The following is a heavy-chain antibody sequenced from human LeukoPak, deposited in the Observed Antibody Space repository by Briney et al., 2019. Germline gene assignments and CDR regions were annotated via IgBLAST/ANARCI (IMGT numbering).Heavy chain of an antibody. D-gene: IGHD5-24*01. CDR2: IYTSGST. CDR1: GGSISSYY. J-gene: IGHJ6*03. CDR3: ARDSTMANIPSLFYYMEG. Sequence: PSETLSLTCTVSGGSISSYYWSWIRQPAGKGLEWIGRIYTSGSTNYNPSLKSRVTISVDKSKNQFSLKLSSVTAADTAVYYCARDSTMANIPSLFYYMEGWGKGNTVTVSS. V-gene: IGHV4-4*07.